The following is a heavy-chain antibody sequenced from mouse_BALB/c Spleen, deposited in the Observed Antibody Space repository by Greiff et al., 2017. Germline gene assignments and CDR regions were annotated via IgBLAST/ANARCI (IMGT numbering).Heavy chain of an antibody. Sequence: QVQLQQSGAELVKPGTSVKLSCKASGYTFTSYWINWVKLRPGQGLEWIGDIYPGSGSTNYNEKFKSKATLTVDTSSSTAYMQLSSLASEASALYDGARGGYEDHAARFAYWGQGTLVTVSA. D-gene: IGHD2-3*01. CDR2: IYPGSGST. V-gene: IGHV1-55*01. CDR1: GYTFTSYW. CDR3: ARGGYEDHAARFAY. J-gene: IGHJ3*01.